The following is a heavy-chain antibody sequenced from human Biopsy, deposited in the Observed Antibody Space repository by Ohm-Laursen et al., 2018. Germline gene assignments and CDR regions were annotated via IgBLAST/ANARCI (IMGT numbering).Heavy chain of an antibody. CDR2: ISPSGATN. CDR1: GNTFATYH. Sequence: SVKVSCKVSGNTFATYHIHWVRQAPGQGLEWMGVISPSGATNSFSQKFQGRITMTRDTSTGTVYMDLNSLGSEDTAVYYCARAGVGSDGTDSYYYGMDVWGPGTTASVSS. CDR3: ARAGVGSDGTDSYYYGMDV. J-gene: IGHJ6*02. D-gene: IGHD5-24*01. V-gene: IGHV1-46*01.